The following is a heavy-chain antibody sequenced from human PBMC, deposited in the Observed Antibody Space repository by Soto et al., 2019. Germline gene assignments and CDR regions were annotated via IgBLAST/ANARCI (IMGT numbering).Heavy chain of an antibody. D-gene: IGHD2-2*02. CDR2: ISYDGSNK. CDR1: GFTFSSYG. J-gene: IGHJ6*02. CDR3: AKDWYQLLYYYYYGMDV. V-gene: IGHV3-30*18. Sequence: QVQLVESGGGVVQPGRSLRLSCAASGFTFSSYGMHWVRQAPGKGLEWVAVISYDGSNKYYADSVKGRFTISRDNSKNTLYLQMNSLRAEDTAVYYCAKDWYQLLYYYYYGMDVWGQGTTVTVSS.